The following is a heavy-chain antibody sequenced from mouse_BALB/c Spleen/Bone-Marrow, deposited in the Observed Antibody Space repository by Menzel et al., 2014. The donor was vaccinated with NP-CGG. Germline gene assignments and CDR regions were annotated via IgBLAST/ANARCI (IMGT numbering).Heavy chain of an antibody. J-gene: IGHJ4*01. CDR2: IWAGGST. CDR3: AREGRGYYGSSGAAMDY. Sequence: QVQLQQSGPGLVAPSQSPSISCTVSGFSLTSYGVHWVRQPPGQGLEWLGAIWAGGSTNYNSALMSRLTISKDNSKSQVFLKMNSLQTDDTAMYYCAREGRGYYGSSGAAMDYWGQGTKVTVSS. V-gene: IGHV2-9*02. D-gene: IGHD1-1*01. CDR1: GFSLTSYG.